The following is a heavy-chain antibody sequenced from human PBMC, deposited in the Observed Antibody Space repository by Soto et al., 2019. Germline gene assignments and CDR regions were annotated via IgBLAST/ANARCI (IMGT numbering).Heavy chain of an antibody. CDR2: NYNSGTT. CDR1: GDSITSNH. J-gene: IGHJ5*02. CDR3: ARVSMSTVSWGFDP. Sequence: SETLSLTCSVSGDSITSNHCNCIRQPPGRGLEWIGYNYNSGTTKYNPSLKSRVIISVDTSKNQLSLKLSSVTAADTAVYYCARVSMSTVSWGFDPWGQGTLVTVSS. D-gene: IGHD4-4*01. V-gene: IGHV4-59*01.